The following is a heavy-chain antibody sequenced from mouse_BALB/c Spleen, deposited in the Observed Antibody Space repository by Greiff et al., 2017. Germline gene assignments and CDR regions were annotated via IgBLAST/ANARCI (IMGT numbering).Heavy chain of an antibody. CDR1: GYTFTSYT. CDR3: ARSAEDYGYFDY. Sequence: QVQLKQSGAELARPGASVKMSCKASGYTFTSYTMHWVKQRPGQGLEWIGYINPSSGYTNYNQKFKDKATLTADKSSSTAYMQLSSLTSEDSAVYYCARSAEDYGYFDYWGQGTTLTVSS. CDR2: INPSSGYT. J-gene: IGHJ2*01. D-gene: IGHD1-1*01. V-gene: IGHV1-4*01.